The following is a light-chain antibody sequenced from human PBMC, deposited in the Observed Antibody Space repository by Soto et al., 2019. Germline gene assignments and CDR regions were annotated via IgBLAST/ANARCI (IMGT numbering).Light chain of an antibody. CDR1: QDISSY. CDR2: AAS. Sequence: DIQLTQSPSFLSPSVGDRVTITCRASQDISSYLAWYQQKPGKAPKLLIYAASFFESGVPSRFRGSGSGTAFTLTISSLQPEDFATYYCQQLNSYPLTFGGGTKVEI. J-gene: IGKJ4*01. CDR3: QQLNSYPLT. V-gene: IGKV1-9*01.